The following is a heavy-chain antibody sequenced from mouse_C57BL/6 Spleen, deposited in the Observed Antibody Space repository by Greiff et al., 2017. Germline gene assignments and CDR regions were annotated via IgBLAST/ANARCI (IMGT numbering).Heavy chain of an antibody. J-gene: IGHJ4*01. D-gene: IGHD3-1*01. CDR2: IDPNNGGT. CDR3: AREGGVDGPMDY. Sequence: VKLLESGAELVKPGASVKMSCKASGYTFTDYWMHWVKQRPGRGLEWIGEIDPNNGGTSYNEKFKGKATLTVDKPSSTAYMELSSLTSEDSAVYYCAREGGVDGPMDYWGQGTSVTVSA. CDR1: GYTFTDYW. V-gene: IGHV1-62-3*01.